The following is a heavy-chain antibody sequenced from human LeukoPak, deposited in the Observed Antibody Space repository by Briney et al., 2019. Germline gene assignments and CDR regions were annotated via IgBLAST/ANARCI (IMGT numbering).Heavy chain of an antibody. CDR2: IKQDGSET. D-gene: IGHD6-19*01. V-gene: IGHV3-7*04. CDR3: SGGSGWLTDY. Sequence: PGGSLRLSCAASGFIISTYWMDWVRQAPGKGLEWVATIKQDGSETLYVDFVKGRFTISRDNAKNSLYLQMNSLRAEDTAVYYCSGGSGWLTDYWGQGTLVTVSS. J-gene: IGHJ4*02. CDR1: GFIISTYW.